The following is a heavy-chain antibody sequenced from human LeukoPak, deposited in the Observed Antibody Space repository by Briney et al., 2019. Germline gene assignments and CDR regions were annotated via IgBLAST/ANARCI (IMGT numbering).Heavy chain of an antibody. CDR1: GVSISGTNYY. J-gene: IGHJ4*02. Sequence: PSETLSLTCDASGVSISGTNYYWGWIRQPPGMGLEWIGSIHYRLPTFYNPLLKSRVTISVDTSKNQISLRLRSVTAADTAVYYCARHEEEDGYNAKTPDYWGQGTLVTVSS. CDR2: IHYRLPT. V-gene: IGHV4-39*01. CDR3: ARHEEEDGYNAKTPDY. D-gene: IGHD5-24*01.